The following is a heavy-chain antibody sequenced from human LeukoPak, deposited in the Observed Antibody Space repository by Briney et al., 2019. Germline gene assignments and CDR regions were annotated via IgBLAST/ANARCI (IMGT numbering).Heavy chain of an antibody. V-gene: IGHV3-7*01. CDR2: IKQDGSEK. Sequence: GGSLRLSCAASGFTFSSYSMLWVRQAPGKGLEWVANIKQDGSEKYYVDSVKGRFTISRDNAKDSLYLQMNSLRAEDTAVYYCARDPVDPYYYDSSGWAFDYWGQGTLVTVSS. J-gene: IGHJ4*02. CDR1: GFTFSSYS. CDR3: ARDPVDPYYYDSSGWAFDY. D-gene: IGHD3-22*01.